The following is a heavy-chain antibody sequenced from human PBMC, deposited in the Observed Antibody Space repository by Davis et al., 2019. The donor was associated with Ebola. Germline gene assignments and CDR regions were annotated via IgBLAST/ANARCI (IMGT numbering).Heavy chain of an antibody. Sequence: GESLKISCAASGFTFSTYTMTWVRQAPGKGLEWVSLISSSSSYIYYGDSVKGRFTISRDNAKNSLYLQMNSLRAEDTAVYYCARLSTMMDAIDIWGQGTKVTVSS. CDR2: ISSSSSYI. CDR3: ARLSTMMDAIDI. CDR1: GFTFSTYT. J-gene: IGHJ3*02. V-gene: IGHV3-21*01. D-gene: IGHD2-2*01.